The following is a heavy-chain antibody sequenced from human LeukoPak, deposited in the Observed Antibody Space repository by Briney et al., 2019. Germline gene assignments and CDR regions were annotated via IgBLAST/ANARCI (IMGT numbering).Heavy chain of an antibody. Sequence: SETLSLTCAVYGGSFSGYYWSWIRQPPGKGLEWIGEINHSGSTNYNPSLKSRVTISVDTPKNQFSLKLSSATAADTAVYYCARSNAFDIWGQGTMVTVSS. J-gene: IGHJ3*02. CDR2: INHSGST. CDR1: GGSFSGYY. CDR3: ARSNAFDI. V-gene: IGHV4-34*01.